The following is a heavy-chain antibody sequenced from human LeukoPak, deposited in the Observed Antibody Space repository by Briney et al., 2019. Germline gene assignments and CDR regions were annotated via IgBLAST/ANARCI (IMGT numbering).Heavy chain of an antibody. J-gene: IGHJ6*03. D-gene: IGHD4-11*01. V-gene: IGHV3-7*01. Sequence: GGSLRLSCAASGFTFSSYWMSWVRQAPGKGLEWVANIKQDGSDKYYVDSVKGRFTISRDNAQNSLYLQMNSLRAGDTAVYYCARDPVQMTTVTTVSYYYMDVWGKGTTVTVSS. CDR3: ARDPVQMTTVTTVSYYYMDV. CDR2: IKQDGSDK. CDR1: GFTFSSYW.